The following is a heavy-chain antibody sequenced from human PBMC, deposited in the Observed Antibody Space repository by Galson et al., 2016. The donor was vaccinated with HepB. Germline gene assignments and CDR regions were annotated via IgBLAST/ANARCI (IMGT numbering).Heavy chain of an antibody. V-gene: IGHV3-74*01. J-gene: IGHJ6*01. Sequence: SLRLSCAASGFTFTSYWIHWVRRVPGEGLVWVSRINSDGSSTHYADSVKGRFTISRDNAKNTVYLQMNSLRVEDTAVYYCARVGVIPYYYYGMDVWGQGTMVIVSS. CDR3: ARVGVIPYYYYGMDV. D-gene: IGHD3-10*01. CDR1: GFTFTSYW. CDR2: INSDGSST.